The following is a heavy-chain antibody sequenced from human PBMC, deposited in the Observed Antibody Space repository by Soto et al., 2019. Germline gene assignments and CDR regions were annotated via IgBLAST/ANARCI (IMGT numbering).Heavy chain of an antibody. D-gene: IGHD3-10*02. J-gene: IGHJ6*02. V-gene: IGHV4-59*11. CDR1: GGSISTHY. Sequence: LSLTCTVSGGSISTHYWSWVRQVPGRGLEWLGYVYYTGNSKHNPSLKGRVTVSIAPSKSQFSLELTSVTAADSAVYYCAGGYYYVGSGPYLYIYGMDVWDQGTTVTVSS. CDR2: VYYTGNS. CDR3: AGGYYYVGSGPYLYIYGMDV.